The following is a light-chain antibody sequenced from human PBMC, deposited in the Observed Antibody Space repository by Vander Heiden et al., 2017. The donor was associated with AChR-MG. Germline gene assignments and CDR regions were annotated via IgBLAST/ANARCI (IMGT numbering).Light chain of an antibody. CDR1: SSDVGGYNY. V-gene: IGLV2-8*01. CDR2: EVS. Sequence: QSALTQPPSASGSPGQSVTISCTGTSSDVGGYNYVSWYQQHPGKAPKLMIYEVSKLPSGVPDRFSGSKSGNTAPLTVSGLQAEDEADYYCSSYAGSNNYVFGTGTKVTVL. CDR3: SSYAGSNNYV. J-gene: IGLJ1*01.